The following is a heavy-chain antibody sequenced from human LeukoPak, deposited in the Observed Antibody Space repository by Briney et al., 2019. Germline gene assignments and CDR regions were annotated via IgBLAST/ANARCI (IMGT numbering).Heavy chain of an antibody. V-gene: IGHV3-48*03. J-gene: IGHJ4*02. D-gene: IGHD1-26*01. Sequence: GGSLRLSCAASGFTFSSYEMNWVRQAPGKGLEWASYISSSGTTTFYADSVKGRFTISRDNAKNSLYLQMNSLRVEDTAVYYCTRDEEGASREFDCWGQGALVTVSS. CDR2: ISSSGTTT. CDR1: GFTFSSYE. CDR3: TRDEEGASREFDC.